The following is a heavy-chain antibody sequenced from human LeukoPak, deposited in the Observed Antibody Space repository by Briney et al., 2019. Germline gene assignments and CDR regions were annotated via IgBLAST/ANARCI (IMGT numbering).Heavy chain of an antibody. D-gene: IGHD6-13*01. Sequence: GGPLRLSCAASGFTVSSNYMSWVRQAPGKGLEWVSVIYSGGSTYYADSVKGRFTISRDNSKNTLYLQMNSLRAEDAAVYYCASGPYSSRADYWGQGTLVTVSS. J-gene: IGHJ4*02. V-gene: IGHV3-53*01. CDR3: ASGPYSSRADY. CDR1: GFTVSSNY. CDR2: IYSGGST.